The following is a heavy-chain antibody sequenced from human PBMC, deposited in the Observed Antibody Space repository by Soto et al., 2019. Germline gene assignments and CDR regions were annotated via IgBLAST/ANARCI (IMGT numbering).Heavy chain of an antibody. Sequence: ASVKVSCKASGYTFTGYYMHWVRQAPGQGREWMGWVKPNSGGTNYAQKFQGRVTMTRDTSISKDYMELSRLISDDTAVYYCATDGGYCSSTGWYDGFDIWGPGTIVTGSS. V-gene: IGHV1-2*02. D-gene: IGHD2-2*01. CDR2: VKPNSGGT. CDR3: ATDGGYCSSTGWYDGFDI. CDR1: GYTFTGYY. J-gene: IGHJ3*02.